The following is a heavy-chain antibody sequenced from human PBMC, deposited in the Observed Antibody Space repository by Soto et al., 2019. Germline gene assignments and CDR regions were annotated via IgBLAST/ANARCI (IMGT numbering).Heavy chain of an antibody. V-gene: IGHV3-23*01. Sequence: EVQLLESGGGLVQPGGSLRLSCAASGFTFSSYAMSWVRQAPGKGLEWVSAISGSGGSTYYADSVKGRFTISRDNSKNTLYLQMTSLRAEETAVYYCAKEGSSRGGAFDIWGQGTMVTVSS. J-gene: IGHJ3*02. CDR3: AKEGSSRGGAFDI. CDR2: ISGSGGST. CDR1: GFTFSSYA. D-gene: IGHD6-13*01.